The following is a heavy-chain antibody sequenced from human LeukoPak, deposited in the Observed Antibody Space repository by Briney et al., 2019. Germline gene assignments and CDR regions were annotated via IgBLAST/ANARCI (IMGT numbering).Heavy chain of an antibody. Sequence: GESLKISCKGSGYSFTSYWIGWVRQMPGKGLEWMGIIYPGDSDTRYSPSFQGQVTISADKSISTAYLQWSSLKASDTAMYYCASPTYYDILTGYQLPAYWGQGTLVTVSS. CDR3: ASPTYYDILTGYQLPAY. J-gene: IGHJ4*02. V-gene: IGHV5-51*01. CDR2: IYPGDSDT. D-gene: IGHD3-9*01. CDR1: GYSFTSYW.